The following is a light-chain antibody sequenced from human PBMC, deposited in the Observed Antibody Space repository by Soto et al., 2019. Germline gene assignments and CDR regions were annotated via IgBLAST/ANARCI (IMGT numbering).Light chain of an antibody. CDR3: CSYAGSSGYV. J-gene: IGLJ1*01. CDR1: SSDVGSYNL. V-gene: IGLV2-23*01. Sequence: QSALTQPASVSGSLGQSITISCTGTSSDVGSYNLVSWYQQHPGKAPKLMIYEGSKRPSGVSNRFSGSKSGNTASLTISGLQAEDEADYYCCSYAGSSGYVFGTGTKPPS. CDR2: EGS.